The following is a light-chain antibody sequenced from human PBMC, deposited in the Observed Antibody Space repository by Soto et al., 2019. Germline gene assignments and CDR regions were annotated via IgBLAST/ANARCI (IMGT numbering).Light chain of an antibody. CDR2: GAS. Sequence: EIVLTQSPGTLSLSPGERATLSCRASQSVSNNYLTWYQQKPGQAPRLLIYGASSRATGIPDRFSASGSGTDFTLTISRLEPEDFAVYYCQQDDRSPRTFGQGTKVEIK. CDR3: QQDDRSPRT. CDR1: QSVSNNY. J-gene: IGKJ1*01. V-gene: IGKV3-20*01.